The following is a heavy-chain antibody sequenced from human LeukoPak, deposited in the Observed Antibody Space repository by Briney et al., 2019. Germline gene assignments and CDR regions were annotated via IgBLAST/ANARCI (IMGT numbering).Heavy chain of an antibody. CDR3: ARDSPIAAGILADY. J-gene: IGHJ4*02. Sequence: GESLRLSCTASGFTFSSYSMNWVRQAQGKGLEWVSSISSSSSYIYYADSVKGRFTISRDNAKNSLYLQMNSLRAEDTAVYYCARDSPIAAGILADYWGQGTLVTVSS. D-gene: IGHD6-13*01. V-gene: IGHV3-21*01. CDR1: GFTFSSYS. CDR2: ISSSSSYI.